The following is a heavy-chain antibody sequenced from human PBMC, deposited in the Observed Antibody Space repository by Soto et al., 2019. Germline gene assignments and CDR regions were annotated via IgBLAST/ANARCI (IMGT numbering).Heavy chain of an antibody. V-gene: IGHV4-39*07. J-gene: IGHJ4*02. D-gene: IGHD3-22*01. CDR2: INHSGST. CDR1: GGSVSGSSDY. Sequence: SETLSLTCTVSGGSVSGSSDYWGWVRQPPGKGLEWIGEINHSGSTNYNPSLKSRVTISVDTSKNQFSLKLSSVTAADTAVYYCTINYYDSSGYSDSPDYFDYWGQGTLVTVSS. CDR3: TINYYDSSGYSDSPDYFDY.